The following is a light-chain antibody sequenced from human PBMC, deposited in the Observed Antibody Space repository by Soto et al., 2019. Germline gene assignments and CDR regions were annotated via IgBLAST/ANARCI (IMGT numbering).Light chain of an antibody. CDR2: EAS. Sequence: QSAPTQPPSASGSPGQSATISCTGTSSDVGGYNYVSWNQQNPGKAPKLMIYEASKRPSGVPDRFSGSKSGNTASLTVSGLQAEDEADYYCSSYAGSSTWVFGGGTKLTVL. J-gene: IGLJ3*02. CDR3: SSYAGSSTWV. CDR1: SSDVGGYNY. V-gene: IGLV2-8*01.